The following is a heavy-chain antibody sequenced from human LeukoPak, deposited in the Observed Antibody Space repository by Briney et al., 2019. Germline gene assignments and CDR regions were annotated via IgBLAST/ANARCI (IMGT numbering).Heavy chain of an antibody. Sequence: SGFTFXSYAMSWVRQAPGKGLEWVSAISGSGGSTYYADSVKGRFTISRDNSKKTLYLQMNSLRAEDTAVYYCAKDRWTQVDAFDIWGQGTMVTVSS. CDR2: ISGSGGST. J-gene: IGHJ3*02. V-gene: IGHV3-23*01. D-gene: IGHD1-1*01. CDR3: AKDRWTQVDAFDI. CDR1: GFTFXSYA.